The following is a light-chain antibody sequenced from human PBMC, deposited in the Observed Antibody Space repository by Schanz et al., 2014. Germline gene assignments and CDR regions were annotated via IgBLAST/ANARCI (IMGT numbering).Light chain of an antibody. V-gene: IGKV3-15*01. J-gene: IGKJ4*01. CDR1: QSVSSID. CDR2: GAS. Sequence: EIVMTQSPATLSVSPGERATLSCRASQSVSSIDLAWYQQKPGQAPRLLIYGASTRATGIPAKFSGSGSETEFALTISNLQSEDFAVYYCQQYNDWPLTFGGGTKVEIK. CDR3: QQYNDWPLT.